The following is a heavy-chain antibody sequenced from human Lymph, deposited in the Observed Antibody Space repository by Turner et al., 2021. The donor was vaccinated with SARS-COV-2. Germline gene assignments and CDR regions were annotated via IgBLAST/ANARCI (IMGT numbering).Heavy chain of an antibody. D-gene: IGHD1-26*01. V-gene: IGHV1-69*10. J-gene: IGHJ3*02. CDR1: GGTFSTYV. Sequence: QVQLVQSGAEVKKPGSSVTVSCKASGGTFSTYVISWVRQAPGQGLEWMGGIIPILGIANYAKKFQGRVTITADKSTSTAYMELSSLRSEDTAVYHCARRHSGNYDAFDIWGQGTMVTVSS. CDR3: ARRHSGNYDAFDI. CDR2: IIPILGIA.